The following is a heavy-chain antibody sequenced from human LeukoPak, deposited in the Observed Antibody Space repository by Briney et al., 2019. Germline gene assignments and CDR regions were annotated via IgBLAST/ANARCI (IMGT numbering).Heavy chain of an antibody. CDR2: INPNSGGT. Sequence: ASVKVSCTASGCTFTGYYMHWVRQAPGQGLEWMGWINPNSGGTNYAQKFQGRVTMTRDTSISTAYMELSRLRSGDTAVYYCARFYYDSSGMEAFDIWGQGTMVTVSS. CDR1: GCTFTGYY. V-gene: IGHV1-2*02. J-gene: IGHJ3*02. CDR3: ARFYYDSSGMEAFDI. D-gene: IGHD3-22*01.